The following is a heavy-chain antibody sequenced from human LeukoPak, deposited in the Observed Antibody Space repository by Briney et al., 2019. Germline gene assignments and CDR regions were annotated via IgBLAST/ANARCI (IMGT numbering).Heavy chain of an antibody. D-gene: IGHD6-19*01. CDR2: ISYDGSNK. Sequence: GGSLRLSCAASGFTFSSYGMHWVRQAPGKGLEWGAVISYDGSNKYYADSVKGRFTISRDNSKNTLYLQMNSLRAEDTAVYYCAKSAEQWLVLYYFDYWGQGTLVTVSS. V-gene: IGHV3-30*18. CDR1: GFTFSSYG. CDR3: AKSAEQWLVLYYFDY. J-gene: IGHJ4*02.